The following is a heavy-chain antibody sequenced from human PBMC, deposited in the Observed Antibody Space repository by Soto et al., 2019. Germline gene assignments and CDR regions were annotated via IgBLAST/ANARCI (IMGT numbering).Heavy chain of an antibody. V-gene: IGHV3-30*18. D-gene: IGHD5-18*01. CDR2: ISYDGSNK. CDR1: GFTFSSYG. J-gene: IGHJ6*02. Sequence: GGSLRLSCAASGFTFSSYGMHWVRQAPGKGLEWVAVISYDGSNKYYADSVKGRFTISRDDSKNTLYLQMNSLRAEDTAVYYCAKDGGYSYGWGMNYYYGMDVWGQGTTVTVSS. CDR3: AKDGGYSYGWGMNYYYGMDV.